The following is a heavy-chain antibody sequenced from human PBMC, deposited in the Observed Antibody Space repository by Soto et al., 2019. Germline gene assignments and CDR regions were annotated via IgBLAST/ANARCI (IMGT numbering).Heavy chain of an antibody. D-gene: IGHD3-16*02. J-gene: IGHJ4*02. CDR1: GGSISSSSYY. CDR2: IYYSGST. V-gene: IGHV4-39*01. Sequence: SETLSLTCTVSGGSISSSSYYWGWIRQPPGKGLEWIGSIYYSGSTYYNPSLKSRVTISVDTSKNQFSLKLSSVTAADTAVYYCASQFLGELSLLSQDFDYWGQGTLVTVSS. CDR3: ASQFLGELSLLSQDFDY.